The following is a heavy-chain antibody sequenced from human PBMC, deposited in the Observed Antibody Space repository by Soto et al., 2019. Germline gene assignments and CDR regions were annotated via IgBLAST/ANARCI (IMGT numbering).Heavy chain of an antibody. Sequence: QVQLVQSGAEVKKPGASVTVSCKASGYTFTSYDINWVRLATGQGLEWMGWMNPNSGNTDYAQKFQGRVTMTRNTSIRTAYRELSSLRSEDTAVYYCARLKQDYAVAWGQGTLVTVSS. CDR1: GYTFTSYD. CDR3: ARLKQDYAVA. J-gene: IGHJ5*02. V-gene: IGHV1-8*01. D-gene: IGHD3-16*01. CDR2: MNPNSGNT.